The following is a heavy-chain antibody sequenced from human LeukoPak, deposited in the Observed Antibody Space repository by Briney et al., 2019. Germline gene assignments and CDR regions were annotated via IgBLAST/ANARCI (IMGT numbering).Heavy chain of an antibody. J-gene: IGHJ5*02. D-gene: IGHD3-22*01. CDR1: GGSISSSSYY. CDR2: IYYSGST. V-gene: IGHV4-39*01. Sequence: SETLSLTCTVSGGSISSSSYYWGWIRQPPGKGLEWIGSIYYSGSTYYNPSLKSRVTISVDTSKNQFSLKLSSVTAADTAVYYCARHGLYYDSGVGFDPWGQGTLVTVSS. CDR3: ARHGLYYDSGVGFDP.